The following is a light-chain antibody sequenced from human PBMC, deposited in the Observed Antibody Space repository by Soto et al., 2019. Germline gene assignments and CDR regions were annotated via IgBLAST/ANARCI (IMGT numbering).Light chain of an antibody. J-gene: IGKJ5*01. CDR2: AAS. Sequence: DIQMTQPPSSLSASVGHRFTITCRASQSISSYLNWYQQKPGKAPKLLIYAASTLQSGVPSRFSGSGSGTDFTLTISRLQPEDFATYYCQQSYSTPITFGQGTRLEI. CDR1: QSISSY. V-gene: IGKV1-39*01. CDR3: QQSYSTPIT.